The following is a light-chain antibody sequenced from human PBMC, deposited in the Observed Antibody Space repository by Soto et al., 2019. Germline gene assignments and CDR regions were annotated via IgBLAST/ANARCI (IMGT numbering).Light chain of an antibody. CDR2: EVS. V-gene: IGLV2-18*02. CDR1: SSDVGSYDR. J-gene: IGLJ2*01. CDR3: ASYTTSSAFVV. Sequence: QSVLTQPPSVSASPGQSVTISCTGTSSDVGSYDRVSWYQQPPGTAPKLMIYEVSNRPSVVPDRFSGSKSGNTASLTISGLQAEDEADYFCASYTTSSAFVVFGGGTKLTVL.